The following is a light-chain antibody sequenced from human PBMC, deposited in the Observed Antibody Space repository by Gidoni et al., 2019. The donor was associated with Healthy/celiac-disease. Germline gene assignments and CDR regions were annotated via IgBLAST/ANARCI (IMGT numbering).Light chain of an antibody. CDR1: SSNIGNNY. CDR2: DNN. Sequence: APGQKVTISCSGSSSNIGNNYVSWYQQLPGTAPKLLIYDNNKRPSGIPDRFSGSKSGTSATLGITGLQTGDEADYYCGTWDSSLSAVVFGGGTKLTVL. V-gene: IGLV1-51*01. J-gene: IGLJ2*01. CDR3: GTWDSSLSAVV.